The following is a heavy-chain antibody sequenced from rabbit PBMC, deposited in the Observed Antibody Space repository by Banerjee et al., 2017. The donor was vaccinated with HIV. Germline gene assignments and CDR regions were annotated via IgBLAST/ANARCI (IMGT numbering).Heavy chain of an antibody. CDR1: GFSFSSGYD. V-gene: IGHV1S40*01. CDR3: ARMSAYSTSSGYGL. J-gene: IGHJ4*01. Sequence: QSLEESGGDLVKPGASLTLTCTASGFSFSSGYDMCWVRQAPGKGLEWIACINTGSGGTYYASWAKGRFTISKTSSTTVMLQMTSLTAADTATYFCARMSAYSTSSGYGLWGPGTLVTVS. D-gene: IGHD1-1*01. CDR2: INTGSGGT.